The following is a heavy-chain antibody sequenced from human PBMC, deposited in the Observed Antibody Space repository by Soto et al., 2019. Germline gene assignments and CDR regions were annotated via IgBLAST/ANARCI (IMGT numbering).Heavy chain of an antibody. CDR2: INPNSGGT. J-gene: IGHJ6*02. V-gene: IGHV1-2*04. CDR3: ARDGDSSGYYYVYYGMDV. CDR1: GYTFTGYY. Sequence: ASVKVSCKASGYTFTGYYMHWVRQAPGQGLEWMGWINPNSGGTNYAQKFQGWVTMTRDTSISTAYMELRSLRSDDTAVYYCARDGDSSGYYYVYYGMDVWGQGTTVTVSS. D-gene: IGHD3-22*01.